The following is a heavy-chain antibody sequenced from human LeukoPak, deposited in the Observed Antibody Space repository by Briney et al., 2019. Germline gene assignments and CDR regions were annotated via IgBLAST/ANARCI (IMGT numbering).Heavy chain of an antibody. CDR2: LYSGGST. J-gene: IGHJ4*02. CDR1: GFTVSSNY. V-gene: IGHV3-53*01. D-gene: IGHD5-24*01. CDR3: SRDREMPTITGSLLDY. Sequence: GGSLRLSCAVSGFTVSSNYMSWVRQAPGKGLQWVSILYSGGSTYYADSVKGRFTISRDNSKNTLYLQMNSLRAEDTAVYYCSRDREMPTITGSLLDYWGQGILVTVSS.